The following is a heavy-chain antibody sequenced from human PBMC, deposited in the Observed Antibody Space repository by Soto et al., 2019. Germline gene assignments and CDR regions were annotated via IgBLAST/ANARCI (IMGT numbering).Heavy chain of an antibody. Sequence: QLQLQESGPGLVKPSETLSLTCTVSGGSISSSSYFWGCIRQPPGKGLEWIGTGYYSGSTYYNPSLRSRVTISVDTSKNQFSLKLSTVTAADTAVYYCVRRGGAVAGTSRFDSWGQGMLVTVSS. J-gene: IGHJ4*02. V-gene: IGHV4-39*01. CDR3: VRRGGAVAGTSRFDS. D-gene: IGHD6-19*01. CDR2: GYYSGST. CDR1: GGSISSSSYF.